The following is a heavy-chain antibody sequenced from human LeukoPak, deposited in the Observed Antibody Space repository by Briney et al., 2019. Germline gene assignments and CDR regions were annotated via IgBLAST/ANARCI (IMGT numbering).Heavy chain of an antibody. V-gene: IGHV5-51*01. CDR1: AYSFTSYW. J-gene: IGHJ4*02. Sequence: GESLKISCKGSAYSFTSYWIGWVRQMPGKGLEWMGIIYPGDSDTRYSPSFQGQVTISADKSISTAYLQWSSLKASDTAMYYCARALVDTAMVTGFDYWGQGTLVTVSS. D-gene: IGHD5-18*01. CDR2: IYPGDSDT. CDR3: ARALVDTAMVTGFDY.